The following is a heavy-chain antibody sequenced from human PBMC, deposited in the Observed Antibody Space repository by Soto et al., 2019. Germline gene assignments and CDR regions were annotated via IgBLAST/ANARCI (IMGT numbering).Heavy chain of an antibody. CDR1: GGSISSYY. D-gene: IGHD1-26*01. Sequence: LEILSLTCTVSGGSISSYYWSWIRQPPGKGLEWIGYIYYSGSTNYNPSLKSRVTISVDTSKNQFSLKLSSVTAADTAVYYCARHQYEVGSIRPNNWFDPWGQGTLVTVSS. J-gene: IGHJ5*02. V-gene: IGHV4-59*08. CDR2: IYYSGST. CDR3: ARHQYEVGSIRPNNWFDP.